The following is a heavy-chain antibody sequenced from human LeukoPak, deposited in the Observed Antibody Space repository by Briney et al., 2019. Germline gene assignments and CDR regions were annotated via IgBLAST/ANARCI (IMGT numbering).Heavy chain of an antibody. D-gene: IGHD2-15*01. CDR3: ARHGYCSGGSCYSWGYYYYMDV. V-gene: IGHV4-61*02. J-gene: IGHJ6*03. CDR1: GGSISSGFYY. Sequence: SQTLSLTCTVSGGSISSGFYYWSWIRQPAGKGLEWIGRLYISGSTNYNPSLKSRVTTSVDTSKKQFSLKLSSVTAADTAVYYCARHGYCSGGSCYSWGYYYYMDVWGKGTTVTISS. CDR2: LYISGST.